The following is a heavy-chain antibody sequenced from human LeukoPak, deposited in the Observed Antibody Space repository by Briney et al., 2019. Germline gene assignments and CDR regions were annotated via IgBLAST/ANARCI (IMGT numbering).Heavy chain of an antibody. J-gene: IGHJ4*02. CDR2: IGASGDSI. CDR1: GFTFSSYA. D-gene: IGHD5/OR15-5a*01. CDR3: AKIPDVSDY. V-gene: IGHV3-23*01. Sequence: GGSLRLSCAVSGFTFSSYAMIWVRQAPGRGLVWVSSIGASGDSIYYTDSVKGRLTISRDNSKNTLYLQMSSLRVEDTAVYYCAKIPDVSDYWGQGTLVTVSS.